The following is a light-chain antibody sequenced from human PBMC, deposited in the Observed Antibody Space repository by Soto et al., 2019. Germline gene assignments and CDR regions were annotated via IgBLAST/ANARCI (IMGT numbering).Light chain of an antibody. CDR2: NAV. Sequence: DIKMTQSPSSLSASVGDRVTISCQASQDISNSLNWYQQKSGKAPELLIYNAVNLDTGVPSRFRGSCSGTHFTFTSSSLHPEDIATYYCQHYNNLPPTFGPGTRVDIK. CDR1: QDISNS. CDR3: QHYNNLPPT. V-gene: IGKV1-33*01. J-gene: IGKJ3*01.